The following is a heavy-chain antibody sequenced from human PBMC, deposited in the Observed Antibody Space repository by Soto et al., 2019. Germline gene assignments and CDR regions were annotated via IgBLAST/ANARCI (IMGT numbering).Heavy chain of an antibody. CDR2: ISYNGANT. D-gene: IGHD1-1*01. CDR1: GFTFRSYS. V-gene: IGHV3-23*01. J-gene: IGHJ4*02. Sequence: XGCLRLTWAASGFTFRSYSMAWVRQAPGQGLEWVSVISYNGANTYYADSIKGRFTISRDNSKGTVNLQMKTLRVEDTAVYYCARYTRGPTDFYFDVWGPGVLDTVSS. CDR3: ARYTRGPTDFYFDV.